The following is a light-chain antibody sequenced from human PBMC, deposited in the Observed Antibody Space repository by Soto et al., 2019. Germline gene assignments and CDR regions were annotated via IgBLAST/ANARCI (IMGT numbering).Light chain of an antibody. CDR1: QSINNY. CDR3: QYRGIWPPGAT. Sequence: EIVLTQSPVTLYLSPGERATLACRASQSINNYLAWYQQKPGQPPRLLSYDASNRATAIPVRFSGSGSGTDFALTISSLEPEDSAVYYCQYRGIWPPGATFGGGTKVEIK. V-gene: IGKV3-11*01. J-gene: IGKJ4*01. CDR2: DAS.